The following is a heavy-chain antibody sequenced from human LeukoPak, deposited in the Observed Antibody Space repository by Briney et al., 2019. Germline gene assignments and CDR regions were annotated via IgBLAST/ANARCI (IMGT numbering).Heavy chain of an antibody. CDR1: GGSISSGGYY. D-gene: IGHD6-13*01. J-gene: IGHJ4*02. CDR3: ARFASSSWFLYYFDY. CDR2: IYYSGST. Sequence: PSETLSLTCTVSGGSISSGGYYWSWIRQHPGKGLEWIGYIYYSGSTYYNPSLKSRVTISVDTSKNQFSLKLSSVTAADTAVYYCARFASSSWFLYYFDYWGQGTLVTVSS. V-gene: IGHV4-31*03.